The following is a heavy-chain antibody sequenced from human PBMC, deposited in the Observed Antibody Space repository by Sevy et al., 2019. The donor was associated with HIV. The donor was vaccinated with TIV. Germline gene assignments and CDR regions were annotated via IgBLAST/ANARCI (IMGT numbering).Heavy chain of an antibody. J-gene: IGHJ4*02. Sequence: ASVKVSCKASGYIFGIYDISWVRQAPGQGLEWMVWITPDSGDTNYAQKLQGRVTMTTDTSTRTSYMELSSLTSDDAGVRYCARGWAPDNGRYYFDSWAQGTLVTVSS. CDR2: ITPDSGDT. V-gene: IGHV1-18*01. CDR3: ARGWAPDNGRYYFDS. CDR1: GYIFGIYD. D-gene: IGHD1-26*01.